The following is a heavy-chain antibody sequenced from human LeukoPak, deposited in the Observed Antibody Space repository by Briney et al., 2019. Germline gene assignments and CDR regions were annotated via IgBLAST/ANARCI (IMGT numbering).Heavy chain of an antibody. D-gene: IGHD4-17*01. CDR3: ARAADDYVEAFDI. J-gene: IGHJ3*02. Sequence: ASVKVSCKASGYTFTSNYIHWVRQAPGQGLEWMGMIYPRDGSTSYAQKFQGRVTMTRDTSTSTVYMELSSLRSEDTAVYYCARAADDYVEAFDIWGQGTMVTVSS. CDR2: IYPRDGST. V-gene: IGHV1-46*01. CDR1: GYTFTSNY.